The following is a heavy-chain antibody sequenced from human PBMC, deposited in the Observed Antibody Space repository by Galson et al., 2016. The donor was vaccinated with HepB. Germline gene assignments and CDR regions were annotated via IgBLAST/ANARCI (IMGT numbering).Heavy chain of an antibody. D-gene: IGHD3-10*01. CDR1: GASVSNKDYY. CDR3: VRESINMIRKGGHWFDP. CDR2: IYYTGRI. Sequence: SETLSLTCTVSGASVSNKDYYWSWIRQPPGKGLEWIGFIYYTGRINYTPSLKSRVTISVDTSKNQFSLKLSSVTAADTAMYYCVRESINMIRKGGHWFDPWGQGILVTVSS. V-gene: IGHV4-61*08. J-gene: IGHJ5*02.